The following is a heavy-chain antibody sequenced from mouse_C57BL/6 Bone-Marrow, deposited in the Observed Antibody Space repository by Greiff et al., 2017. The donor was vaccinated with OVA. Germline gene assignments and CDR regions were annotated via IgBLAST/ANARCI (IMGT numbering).Heavy chain of an antibody. Sequence: QVQLQQPGAELVMPGASVKLSCKASGYTFTSYWMHWVKQRPGQGLEWIGEIDPSDSYTNYNQKFKGKSTLTVDKSSSTAYMQLSSLTSEDSAVYYCARDGSTYWYVDVWGTGTTVTVSS. CDR1: GYTFTSYW. V-gene: IGHV1-69*01. CDR2: IDPSDSYT. D-gene: IGHD1-1*01. CDR3: ARDGSTYWYVDV. J-gene: IGHJ1*03.